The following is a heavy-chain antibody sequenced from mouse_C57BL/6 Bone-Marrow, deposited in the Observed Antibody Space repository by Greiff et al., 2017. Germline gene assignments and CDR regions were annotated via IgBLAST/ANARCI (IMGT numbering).Heavy chain of an antibody. CDR2: IYPGSGNT. Sequence: VQLQQSGAELVRPGASVKLSCKASGYTFTDYYINWVKQRPGQGLEWIARIYPGSGNTYYNEKFKGKATLTAEKSSSTAYMQLSSLTSEDAAVYFCARSERLRRAWFAYWGQGTLVTVSA. CDR1: GYTFTDYY. V-gene: IGHV1-76*01. D-gene: IGHD2-4*01. J-gene: IGHJ3*01. CDR3: ARSERLRRAWFAY.